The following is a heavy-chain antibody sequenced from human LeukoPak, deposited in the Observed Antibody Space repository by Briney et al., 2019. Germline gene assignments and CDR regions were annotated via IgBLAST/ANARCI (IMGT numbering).Heavy chain of an antibody. V-gene: IGHV1-69*05. CDR1: GYTFTSYY. Sequence: GASVKASCKASGYTFTSYYMHWVRQAPGQGLEWMGRIIPIFGTANYAQKFQGRVTITTDESTSTAYMELSSLRSEDTAVYYCARDPYYYDSSGYYYGYWGQGTLVTVSS. CDR3: ARDPYYYDSSGYYYGY. CDR2: IIPIFGTA. D-gene: IGHD3-22*01. J-gene: IGHJ4*02.